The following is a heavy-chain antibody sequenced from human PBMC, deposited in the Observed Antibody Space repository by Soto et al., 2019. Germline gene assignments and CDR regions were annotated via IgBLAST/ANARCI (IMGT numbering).Heavy chain of an antibody. CDR2: FYYSGST. D-gene: IGHD5-18*01. J-gene: IGHJ5*02. V-gene: IGHV4-39*01. Sequence: QLQLQESGPGLVKPSETLSLTCSVSGDSISSSSYYWGWIRQPPGKGLEWIGGFYYSGSTYYNPSLKSRVSISVDTSKNHFSLSLTSVTAADTAVYYCARHCPQTAIIRGFDPWGQGTLVTVSS. CDR1: GDSISSSSYY. CDR3: ARHCPQTAIIRGFDP.